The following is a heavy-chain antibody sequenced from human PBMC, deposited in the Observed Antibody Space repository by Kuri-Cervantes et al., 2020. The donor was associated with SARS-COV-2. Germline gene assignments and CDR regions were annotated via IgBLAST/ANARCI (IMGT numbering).Heavy chain of an antibody. CDR1: GFTFSSYG. D-gene: IGHD5-18*01. CDR2: ISYDGNNK. CDR3: ARDRADTAMVRGSYYYHYGMDV. Sequence: GESLKISCAASGFTFSSYGMHWVRQAPGKGLEWVAVISYDGNNKYYADSVKGRFTISRDNSKNTLYLQVNSLRPEDTAVFYCARDRADTAMVRGSYYYHYGMDVWGQGTTVTVSS. J-gene: IGHJ6*02. V-gene: IGHV3-30*19.